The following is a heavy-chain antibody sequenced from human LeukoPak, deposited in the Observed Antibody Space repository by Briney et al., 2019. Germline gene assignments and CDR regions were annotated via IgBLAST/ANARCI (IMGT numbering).Heavy chain of an antibody. V-gene: IGHV3-23*01. CDR3: MRGGGSGDS. Sequence: GGSLRLSCAASGFTFSSYAMSWVRQAPGKGLEWVSAISGGSGSSTYYADAVKGRFSISRDNSRTTLSVQMNSLRAEDTAVYYCMRGGGSGDSWGQGTLVTVSS. J-gene: IGHJ4*02. D-gene: IGHD5-12*01. CDR1: GFTFSSYA. CDR2: ISGGSGSST.